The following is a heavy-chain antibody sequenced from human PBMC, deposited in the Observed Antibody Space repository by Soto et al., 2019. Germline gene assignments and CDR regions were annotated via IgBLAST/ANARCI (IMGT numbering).Heavy chain of an antibody. V-gene: IGHV4-59*01. CDR1: GGSISNYY. CDR2: IYYSGST. CDR3: RILTGHFDY. Sequence: SETLSLTCTVSGGSISNYYWSWIRQPPGKGLEWIGYIYYSGSTNYNPSLKSRVTISVDTSKNQFSLKLSSVTAADTAVYYCRILTGHFDYWGQGTLVTVSS. D-gene: IGHD3-9*01. J-gene: IGHJ4*02.